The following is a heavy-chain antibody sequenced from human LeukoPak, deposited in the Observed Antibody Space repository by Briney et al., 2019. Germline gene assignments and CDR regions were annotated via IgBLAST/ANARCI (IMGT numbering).Heavy chain of an antibody. CDR1: GYNFGNSW. V-gene: IGHV5-51*01. CDR2: IYPGDSDT. Sequence: GESLKISCKGSGYNFGNSWIAWVRQMPGKGLEWMGIIYPGDSDTKYGPSFQGQVTTSADKSISTAYLQWSSPKASDSAIYYCARKEYMDVWGEGTTVTVSS. CDR3: ARKEYMDV. J-gene: IGHJ6*03.